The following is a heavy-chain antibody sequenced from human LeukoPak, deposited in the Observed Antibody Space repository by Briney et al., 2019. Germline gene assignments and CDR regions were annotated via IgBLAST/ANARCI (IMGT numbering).Heavy chain of an antibody. CDR2: ISSSSSYT. CDR1: GFTFSDYY. J-gene: IGHJ4*02. V-gene: IGHV3-11*06. D-gene: IGHD4-17*01. CDR3: ARENDYGVLGRRGVFYY. Sequence: PGGSLRLSCAASGFTFSDYYMSWIRQAPGKGLEWVSYISSSSSYTNYADSVKGRFTISRDNAKNSLYLQMNSLRAEDTAVYYCARENDYGVLGRRGVFYYCGQGTLVTVSS.